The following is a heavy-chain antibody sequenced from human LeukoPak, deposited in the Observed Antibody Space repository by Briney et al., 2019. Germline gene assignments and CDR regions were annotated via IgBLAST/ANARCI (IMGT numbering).Heavy chain of an antibody. CDR1: GFTFSSFG. V-gene: IGHV3-30*03. Sequence: GRSLRLSCAASGFTFSSFGLHWVRQAPGTGLERVAVISYDGSNKYYADSVKGRFTISRDNAKNSLYLQMNNLRAEDTAVYYCARDSVSRGGEYYFDYWGQGTLVTVSS. CDR3: ARDSVSRGGEYYFDY. D-gene: IGHD2-15*01. J-gene: IGHJ4*02. CDR2: ISYDGSNK.